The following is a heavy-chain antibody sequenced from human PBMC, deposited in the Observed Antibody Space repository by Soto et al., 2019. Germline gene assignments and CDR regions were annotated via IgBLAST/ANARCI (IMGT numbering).Heavy chain of an antibody. V-gene: IGHV4-59*01. CDR3: AKTPYSGYLWFDP. CDR2: IYYSGST. D-gene: IGHD3-22*01. CDR1: GGSISSYY. Sequence: SETLSLTCTVSGGSISSYYWSWIRQPPGKGLEWIGYIYYSGSTNHNPSLKSRVTISVDTSKKQFSLKLSSVTAADTAVYYCAKTPYSGYLWFDPWGQGTLVTVSS. J-gene: IGHJ5*02.